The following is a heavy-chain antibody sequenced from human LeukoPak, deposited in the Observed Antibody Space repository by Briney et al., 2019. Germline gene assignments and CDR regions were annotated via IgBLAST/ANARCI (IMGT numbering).Heavy chain of an antibody. D-gene: IGHD1-26*01. V-gene: IGHV3-74*01. Sequence: GGSLRLSCAASGFTFSSYWMHWVRQAPGKGLVWVSRINSDGSSTSYADSVKGRFTISRDNAKNTLYLQMNSLRAEDTAVYYCARDKFSGSYSDYYYGMDVWGQGTTVTVSS. CDR1: GFTFSSYW. CDR2: INSDGSST. CDR3: ARDKFSGSYSDYYYGMDV. J-gene: IGHJ6*02.